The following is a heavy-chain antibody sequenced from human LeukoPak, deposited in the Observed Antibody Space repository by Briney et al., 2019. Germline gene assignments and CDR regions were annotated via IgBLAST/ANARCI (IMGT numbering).Heavy chain of an antibody. Sequence: GGSLRLSCAASGFTFSSYEMNWVRQAPGKGLEWVSYISSSGSTIYYADSVKGRFTSSRDNATNSLYLQMNSLSAEDTAVYYCARGPRITGTLMDWGQGTLVTVSS. V-gene: IGHV3-48*03. CDR1: GFTFSSYE. D-gene: IGHD1-20*01. J-gene: IGHJ4*02. CDR3: ARGPRITGTLMD. CDR2: ISSSGSTI.